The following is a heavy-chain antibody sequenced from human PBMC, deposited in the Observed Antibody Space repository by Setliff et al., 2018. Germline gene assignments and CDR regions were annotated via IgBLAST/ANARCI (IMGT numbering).Heavy chain of an antibody. CDR2: ISAYNGNT. CDR3: ARSFASREKFLLDY. CDR1: GYTFTSYC. Sequence: ASVKVSCKASGYTFTSYCISWVRQAPGQGLEWMGWISAYNGNTNYAQKLQGRVTMTTDTSKNQFSLKVSSVTAADTAVYYCARSFASREKFLLDYWGQGALVTVSS. J-gene: IGHJ4*02. V-gene: IGHV1-18*01.